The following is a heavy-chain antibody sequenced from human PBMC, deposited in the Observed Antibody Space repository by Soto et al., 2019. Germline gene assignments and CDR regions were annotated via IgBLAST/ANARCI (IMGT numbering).Heavy chain of an antibody. CDR1: GFTFSYYG. V-gene: IGHV3-30*02. D-gene: IGHD1-26*01. CDR2: IWYDESNK. Sequence: GGSLRLSCAASGFTFSYYGMHWVRQAPGKGLEWVAIIWYDESNKYYADSVTGRFTISRDNSNNMVYLQMNSLRAEDTAVYYCAKGGSNAAMDVWGQGTTVTVS. J-gene: IGHJ6*02. CDR3: AKGGSNAAMDV.